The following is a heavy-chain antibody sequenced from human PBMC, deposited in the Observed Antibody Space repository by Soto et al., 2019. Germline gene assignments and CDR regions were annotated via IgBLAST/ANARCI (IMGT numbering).Heavy chain of an antibody. CDR1: GYTFTSYA. D-gene: IGHD5-18*01. J-gene: IGHJ5*02. CDR2: INAGNGNT. V-gene: IGHV1-3*01. CDR3: ARDLGYSYGSVWFDP. Sequence: ASVKVSCKASGYTFTSYAMHWVRQAPGQRLEWMGWINAGNGNTKYSQKFQGRVTITRDTSASTAYMELSSLRSEDTAVYYCARDLGYSYGSVWFDPWGQGTLVTVPS.